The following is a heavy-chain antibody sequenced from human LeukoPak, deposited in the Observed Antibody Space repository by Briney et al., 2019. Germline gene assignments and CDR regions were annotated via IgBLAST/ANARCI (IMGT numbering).Heavy chain of an antibody. D-gene: IGHD3-22*01. CDR3: ARPYYYDSRIDP. CDR1: GGSISSGDYY. V-gene: IGHV4-30-4*01. Sequence: SQTLSLTCSVSGGSISSGDYYWSWIRQPPGKGLEWIGYTYYSGSTYYNPSLKNRVSISVDTSKNQFSLNLPSVTAADTAVYYCARPYYYDSRIDPWGQGTLVTVSS. CDR2: TYYSGST. J-gene: IGHJ5*02.